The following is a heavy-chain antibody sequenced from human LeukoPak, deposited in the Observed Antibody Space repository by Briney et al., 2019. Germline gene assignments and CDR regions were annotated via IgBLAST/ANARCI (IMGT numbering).Heavy chain of an antibody. CDR2: ISGSGGST. D-gene: IGHD6-19*01. Sequence: GGSLRLSCAASGFTFSSYAMNWVRQAPGKGLEWVSAISGSGGSTYYADSVKGRFTISRDNSKNTLYLQMNSLRAEDTAVYYCAKGLGYSSGWYNIDYWGQGTLATVSS. CDR1: GFTFSSYA. J-gene: IGHJ4*02. CDR3: AKGLGYSSGWYNIDY. V-gene: IGHV3-23*01.